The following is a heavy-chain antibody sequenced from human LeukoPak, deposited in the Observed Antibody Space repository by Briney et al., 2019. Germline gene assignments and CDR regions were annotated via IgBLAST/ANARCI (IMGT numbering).Heavy chain of an antibody. V-gene: IGHV3-15*01. CDR3: TTGRYSSSWYRLINY. D-gene: IGHD6-13*01. CDR2: IKSKTDGGTT. J-gene: IGHJ4*02. Sequence: KTGGSLRLSCAASGFTFINAWMSWVRQAPGKGLEWVGRIKSKTDGGTTDYAAPVKGRFTISRDDSKNTLYLQMNSLITDDTAVYYCTTGRYSSSWYRLINYWGQGTLVTVSS. CDR1: GFTFINAW.